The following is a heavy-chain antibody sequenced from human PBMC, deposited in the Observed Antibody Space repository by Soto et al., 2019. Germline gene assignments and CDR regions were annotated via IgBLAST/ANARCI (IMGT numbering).Heavy chain of an antibody. J-gene: IGHJ3*02. D-gene: IGHD6-13*01. CDR3: GRISAAASKAFDI. V-gene: IGHV3-72*01. CDR2: SRNRPKKYTT. CDR1: GLSFSDHY. Sequence: EVQVVESGGGLVQPGGSLRLSCAGSGLSFSDHYMDWVRQAPGKGLEWVGRSRNRPKKYTTEYAASVKGRFTISRDDSKHSLDLQMNTLQTEATAIYYCGRISAAASKAFDIWGQGTMVTVSS.